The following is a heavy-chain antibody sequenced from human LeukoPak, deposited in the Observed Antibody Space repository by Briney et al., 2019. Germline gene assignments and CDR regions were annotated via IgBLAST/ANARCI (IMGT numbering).Heavy chain of an antibody. CDR2: IKSKDDGATR. V-gene: IGHV3-15*01. CDR3: GLGSGRSDFDY. CDR1: GFSFSNAW. D-gene: IGHD3-10*01. Sequence: GGSLRLSCEVTGFSFSNAWMSWVRQAPGKGLEWVGRIKSKDDGATRDFAAPVRGRFSISRDDSKNTVYLQMDNLRSDDSAVYYCGLGSGRSDFDYWGQGTLVTVSS. J-gene: IGHJ4*02.